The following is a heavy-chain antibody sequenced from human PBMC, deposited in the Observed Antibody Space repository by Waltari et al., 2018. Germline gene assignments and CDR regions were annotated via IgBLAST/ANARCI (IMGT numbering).Heavy chain of an antibody. D-gene: IGHD2-15*01. Sequence: QVQLQQWGAGLLKPSETLSLTCAVYGGSFSGYYWSWIRQPPGKGLEWIGEINHSGSTNNNPALKSRVTISVDTSKNQLSLKLRSVTGADTAVYYCARSGGIYCSGGSCYPFEYWGQGTLVTVSS. V-gene: IGHV4-34*01. CDR1: GGSFSGYY. J-gene: IGHJ4*02. CDR2: INHSGST. CDR3: ARSGGIYCSGGSCYPFEY.